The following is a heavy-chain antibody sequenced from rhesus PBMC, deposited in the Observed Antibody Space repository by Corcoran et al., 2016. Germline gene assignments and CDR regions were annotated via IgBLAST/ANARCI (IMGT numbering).Heavy chain of an antibody. V-gene: IGHV4-173*01. CDR2: IFASDGST. CDR3: ARARSFTYYFDS. J-gene: IGHJ4*01. D-gene: IGHD1-38*01. Sequence: QLQLQESGPGLVKPSETLSLTCAVSGGSISTNYWSWIRQPPGKGLEGIGRIFASDGSTDYHPSLKPRIYISAATSKNQFSLNLNSVTAADTAVYYCARARSFTYYFDSWGQGVLVTVSS. CDR1: GGSISTNY.